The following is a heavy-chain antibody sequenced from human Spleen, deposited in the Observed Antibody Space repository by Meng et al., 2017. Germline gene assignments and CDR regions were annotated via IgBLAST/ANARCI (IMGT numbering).Heavy chain of an antibody. V-gene: IGHV4-34*01. CDR2: INHSGST. Sequence: VHLPLGGAGLLKPSGTLSLTCAVYGGSFSGYYWSWIRQPPGKGLEWIGEINHSGSTNYNPSLESRATISVDTSQNNLSLKLSSVTAADSAVYYCARGPTTMAHDFDYWGQGTLVTVSS. D-gene: IGHD4-11*01. J-gene: IGHJ4*02. CDR1: GGSFSGYY. CDR3: ARGPTTMAHDFDY.